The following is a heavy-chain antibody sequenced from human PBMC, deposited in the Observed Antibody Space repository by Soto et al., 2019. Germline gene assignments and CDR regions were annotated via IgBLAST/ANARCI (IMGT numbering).Heavy chain of an antibody. CDR2: IWYDGGNE. Sequence: QVQVVESGGGVVQPGRSLTLSCAASGFTFSSYAMHWVRQAPGKGLEWMAVIWYDGGNEYYADSVKGRFTISRDNSKNTLYLQMNSLRVEDTAVYYCARESERLLGYWGQGTLVTVSS. CDR1: GFTFSSYA. D-gene: IGHD3-3*01. J-gene: IGHJ4*02. CDR3: ARESERLLGY. V-gene: IGHV3-30*04.